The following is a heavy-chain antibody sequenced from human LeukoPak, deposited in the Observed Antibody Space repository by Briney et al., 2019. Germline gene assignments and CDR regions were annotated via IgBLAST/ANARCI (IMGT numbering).Heavy chain of an antibody. Sequence: SVKVSCKASGGTFSSYAISWVRQAPGQGLEWMGGIIPIFGTANYAQKFQGRVTITADESTSTAYMELSSLSSDDTAVYYCAHILTGYYMDYWGQGTLVTVSS. CDR2: IIPIFGTA. V-gene: IGHV1-69*13. J-gene: IGHJ4*02. CDR3: AHILTGYYMDY. CDR1: GGTFSSYA. D-gene: IGHD3-9*01.